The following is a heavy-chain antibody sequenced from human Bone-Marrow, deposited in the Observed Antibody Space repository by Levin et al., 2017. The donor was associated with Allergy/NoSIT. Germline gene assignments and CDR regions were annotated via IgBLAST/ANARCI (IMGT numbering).Heavy chain of an antibody. J-gene: IGHJ4*02. V-gene: IGHV5-10-1*01. CDR3: AKNAAFCTSSSCPDDS. D-gene: IGHD2-2*01. CDR1: GYTFIKYW. CDR2: IDPRDSYT. Sequence: GESLKISCKGSGYTFIKYWITWVRQMPGRGLEWMGRIDPRDSYTNYSPSFEGHVTISTDNSVNTAFLQWNTLEASDTAVYYCAKNAAFCTSSSCPDDSWGQGTLVIVSS.